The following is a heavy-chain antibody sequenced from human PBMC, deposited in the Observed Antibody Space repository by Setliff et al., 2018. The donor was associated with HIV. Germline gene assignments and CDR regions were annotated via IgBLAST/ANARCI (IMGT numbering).Heavy chain of an antibody. CDR3: ARSPLYSGYERYYFDY. J-gene: IGHJ4*02. Sequence: PSETLSLTCSVSGSSISSSNYYWGWIRQPPGKGLEWIGEIYHSGSTNYNPSLKSRVTISLDRSKTQFSLKLSSVTAADTAVYYCARSPLYSGYERYYFDYWGQGTLVTVSS. CDR2: IYHSGST. D-gene: IGHD5-12*01. V-gene: IGHV4-39*07. CDR1: GSSISSSNYY.